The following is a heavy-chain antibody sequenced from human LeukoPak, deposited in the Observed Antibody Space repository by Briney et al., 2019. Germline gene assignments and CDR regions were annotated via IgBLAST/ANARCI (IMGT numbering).Heavy chain of an antibody. V-gene: IGHV4-59*01. J-gene: IGHJ4*02. CDR3: ASQYSSGWYDY. CDR2: IYYSGST. D-gene: IGHD6-19*01. CDR1: GGFISSYY. Sequence: SETLSLTCTVSGGFISSYYWSWIRQPPGKGLEWIGYIYYSGSTNYNPSLKSRVTISVDTSKNQFSLKLSSVTAADTAVYYCASQYSSGWYDYWGQGTLVTVSS.